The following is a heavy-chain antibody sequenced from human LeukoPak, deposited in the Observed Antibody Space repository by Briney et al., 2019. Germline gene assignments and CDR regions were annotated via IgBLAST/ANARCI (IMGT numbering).Heavy chain of an antibody. Sequence: ASVKVSCKASGYTFTDYYAHWVRQAPGQGLEWMGWINPNSGGTNYAQKFQGRVTMTRDTSISTAYMELSRLRFDDTAVYYCARDLKRGYSSGRYSWGTGSSNDYWGQGTLVTVSS. D-gene: IGHD6-19*01. CDR1: GYTFTDYY. CDR3: ARDLKRGYSSGRYSWGTGSSNDY. CDR2: INPNSGGT. V-gene: IGHV1-2*02. J-gene: IGHJ4*02.